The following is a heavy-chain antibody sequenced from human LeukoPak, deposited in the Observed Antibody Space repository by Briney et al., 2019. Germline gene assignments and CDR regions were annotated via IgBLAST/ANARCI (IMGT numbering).Heavy chain of an antibody. D-gene: IGHD3-10*01. CDR3: ASRSGSGAGYYYYMDV. V-gene: IGHV1-18*01. CDR2: VSAYNGNT. Sequence: GASVKVSCEASGYTFTSYGISWVRQAPGQGLEWMGWVSAYNGNTNYAQKLQGRVTMTTDTSTSTAYMELRSLRSDDTAVYYCASRSGSGAGYYYYMDVWGKGTTVTISS. J-gene: IGHJ6*03. CDR1: GYTFTSYG.